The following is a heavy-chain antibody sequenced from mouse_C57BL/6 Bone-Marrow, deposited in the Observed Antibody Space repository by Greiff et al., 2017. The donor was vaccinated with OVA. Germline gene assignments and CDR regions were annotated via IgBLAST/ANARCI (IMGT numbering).Heavy chain of an antibody. Sequence: EVQLVESGGGLVKPGGSLKLSCAASGFTFSSYAMSWVRQTPEKRLEWVATISDGGSYTYYPDNVKGRFTISRDNAKNNLYLQMSHLKSEDTAMYYCARAYGYDGAMDYWGQGTSVTVSS. CDR3: ARAYGYDGAMDY. CDR1: GFTFSSYA. J-gene: IGHJ4*01. CDR2: ISDGGSYT. D-gene: IGHD2-2*01. V-gene: IGHV5-4*01.